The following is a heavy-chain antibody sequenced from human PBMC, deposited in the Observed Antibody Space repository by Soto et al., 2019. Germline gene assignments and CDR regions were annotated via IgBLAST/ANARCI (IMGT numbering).Heavy chain of an antibody. CDR2: IYHSGST. J-gene: IGHJ4*02. D-gene: IGHD2-2*01. V-gene: IGHV4-30-2*01. Sequence: SETLSLTCAVSGGSISSGGYSWSWIRQPPGKGLEWIGYIYHSGSTYYNPSLKSRVTISVDRSKNQFSLKLNSVTAADTAVYYCAREYAFSSDYWGQGTVVTVSS. CDR1: GGSISSGGYS. CDR3: AREYAFSSDY.